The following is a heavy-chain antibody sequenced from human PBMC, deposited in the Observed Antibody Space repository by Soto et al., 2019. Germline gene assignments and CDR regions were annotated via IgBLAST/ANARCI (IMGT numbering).Heavy chain of an antibody. CDR3: ARDSLGTETTAWLDP. D-gene: IGHD1-1*01. J-gene: IGHJ5*02. CDR1: GYTFTNYG. V-gene: IGHV1-18*04. Sequence: ASVKVSCKASGYTFTNYGISWLRQAPGQGLEWMGWISAYNGATDFAQKVQGRVTLTTDTSTSTAYMELWSLTSADTAIYYCARDSLGTETTAWLDPWGQGTLVTVSS. CDR2: ISAYNGAT.